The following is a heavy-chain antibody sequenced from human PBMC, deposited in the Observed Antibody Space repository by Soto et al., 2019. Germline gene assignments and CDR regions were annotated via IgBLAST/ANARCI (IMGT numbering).Heavy chain of an antibody. D-gene: IGHD3-9*01. J-gene: IGHJ4*02. CDR1: GFTFNAYT. Sequence: GSLRLSCSASGFTFNAYTMHWVRQAPGKGLEWVSLISWDGGITYYGDSVKGRFTVSRDNSDNSLYLQMTSLRSDDTAFYYCAKDSYDILTGQKRYFDSWGQGTLVTVSS. CDR3: AKDSYDILTGQKRYFDS. CDR2: ISWDGGIT. V-gene: IGHV3-43*01.